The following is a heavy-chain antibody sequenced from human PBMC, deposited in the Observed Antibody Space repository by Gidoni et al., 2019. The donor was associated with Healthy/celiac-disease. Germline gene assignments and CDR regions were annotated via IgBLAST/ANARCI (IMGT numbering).Heavy chain of an antibody. CDR1: GGSISSSTW. J-gene: IGHJ6*02. V-gene: IGHV4-4*02. CDR2: IYHSGST. CDR3: ARAYIRSNWNYLLYYYGMDV. D-gene: IGHD1-7*01. Sequence: QVQLQESGPGLVKPSGTRSLTCAVAGGSISSSTWWSWVRQPPGKGLEWIGEIYHSGSTNYNPSLKSRVTISVDKSKNQFSLKLSSVTAADTAVYYCARAYIRSNWNYLLYYYGMDVWGQGTTVTVSS.